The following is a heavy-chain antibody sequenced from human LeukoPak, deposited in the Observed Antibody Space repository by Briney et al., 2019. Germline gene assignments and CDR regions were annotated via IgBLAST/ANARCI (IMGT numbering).Heavy chain of an antibody. CDR2: IIPILGIA. Sequence: EASVKVSCKASGGTFSSYAISWVRQAPGQGLEWMGRIIPILGIANYAQKFQGRVTITADKSTSTAYMELSSLRSEDTAVYYCARDLRIQLWSSRFDPWGQGTLVTVSS. CDR1: GGTFSSYA. D-gene: IGHD5-18*01. J-gene: IGHJ5*02. CDR3: ARDLRIQLWSSRFDP. V-gene: IGHV1-69*04.